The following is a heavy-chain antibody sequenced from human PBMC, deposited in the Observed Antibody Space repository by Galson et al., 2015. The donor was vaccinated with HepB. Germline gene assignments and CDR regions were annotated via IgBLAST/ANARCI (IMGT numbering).Heavy chain of an antibody. CDR2: ISWNSGSI. CDR1: GFAFDDYA. Sequence: SLRLSCAASGFAFDDYAMHWVRQAPGKGLEWVSGISWNSGSIGYADSVKGRFTISRDNAKNSLYLQMNSLRAEDTALYYCVPTVTTFDYWGQGTLVTVSS. J-gene: IGHJ4*02. V-gene: IGHV3-9*01. D-gene: IGHD4-17*01. CDR3: VPTVTTFDY.